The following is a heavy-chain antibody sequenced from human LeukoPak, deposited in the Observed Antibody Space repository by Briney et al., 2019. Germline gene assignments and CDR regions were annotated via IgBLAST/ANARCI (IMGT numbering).Heavy chain of an antibody. D-gene: IGHD3-10*01. CDR2: IYYSGST. J-gene: IGHJ4*02. CDR1: GGSIRSSYYY. V-gene: IGHV4-61*05. Sequence: SETLSLTCTVSGGSIRSSYYYWGWIRQPPGKGLEWIGYIYYSGSTNYNPSLKSRVTISVDTSKNQFSLKLSSVTAADTALYYCARGYGSGSHYFDYWGQGSLVTVSS. CDR3: ARGYGSGSHYFDY.